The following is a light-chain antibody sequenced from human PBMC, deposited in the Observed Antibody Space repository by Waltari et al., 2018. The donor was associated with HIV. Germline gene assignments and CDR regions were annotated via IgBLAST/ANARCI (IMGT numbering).Light chain of an antibody. V-gene: IGKV3-15*01. CDR2: GAS. Sequence: EIAMTQSPATLSVSPGERVTLSCTASQNVITNLAWYQQKPGQAPRLLIYGASTRATGIPPRFSGGGSGTEFTLTIGSLQSEDFTFYYCQQYNKWPRTFGQGTKVEVK. CDR3: QQYNKWPRT. J-gene: IGKJ1*01. CDR1: QNVITN.